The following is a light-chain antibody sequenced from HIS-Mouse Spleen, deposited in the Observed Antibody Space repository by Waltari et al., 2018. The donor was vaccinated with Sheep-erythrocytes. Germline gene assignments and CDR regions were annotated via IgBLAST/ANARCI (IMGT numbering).Light chain of an antibody. CDR3: QSADSSGTSHVV. Sequence: SYELTQPPSVSVSPGQTARITCSGDALPKQYAYWYQQKPGQAPVLVIYKDSERPSGIPERFSGSSAGTTGTLNISGVQAEDEADYYCQSADSSGTSHVVFGGGTKLTVL. CDR2: KDS. CDR1: ALPKQY. V-gene: IGLV3-25*03. J-gene: IGLJ2*01.